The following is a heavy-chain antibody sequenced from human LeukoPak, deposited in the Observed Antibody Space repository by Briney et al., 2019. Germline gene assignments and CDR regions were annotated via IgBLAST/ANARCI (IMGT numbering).Heavy chain of an antibody. Sequence: GGSLRLSCAASGFTFDDYAMHWVRQAPGKGLEWVSGISWNSGSIGYADSVKGRFTISRDNAKNSLYLQMNSLRAEDTALYYCAKDLYSSSFYYYYGMDVWGQGTTVTVSS. CDR3: AKDLYSSSFYYYYGMDV. CDR1: GFTFDDYA. J-gene: IGHJ6*02. D-gene: IGHD6-13*01. V-gene: IGHV3-9*01. CDR2: ISWNSGSI.